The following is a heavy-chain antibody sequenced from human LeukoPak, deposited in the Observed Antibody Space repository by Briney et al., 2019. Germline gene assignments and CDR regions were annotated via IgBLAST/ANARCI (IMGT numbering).Heavy chain of an antibody. CDR1: GGSISSYY. CDR3: ARETGTYYYYYMDV. J-gene: IGHJ6*03. D-gene: IGHD1-1*01. Sequence: PLETLSLTCTVSGGSISSYYWSWIRQPAGKGLEWIGRIYTSGSTNYNPSLKSRVTMSVDTSKNQFSLKLSSVTAADTAVYYCARETGTYYYYYMDVWGKGTTVTVSS. CDR2: IYTSGST. V-gene: IGHV4-4*07.